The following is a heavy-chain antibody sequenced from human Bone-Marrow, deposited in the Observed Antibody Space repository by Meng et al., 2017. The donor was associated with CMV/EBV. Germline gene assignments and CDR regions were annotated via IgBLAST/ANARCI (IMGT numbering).Heavy chain of an antibody. CDR3: ARNPYSGSLLPDY. CDR1: GYPFTGYY. D-gene: IGHD1-26*01. Sequence: QVRRVQSGAEGKKPGASVKVSCKASGYPFTGYYMHWVRQAPGQGLEWMGWINPNSGGTNYAQKFQGRVTMTRDTSISTTYMELSRLRSDDTAVYYCARNPYSGSLLPDYWGQGTLVTVSS. V-gene: IGHV1-2*02. CDR2: INPNSGGT. J-gene: IGHJ4*02.